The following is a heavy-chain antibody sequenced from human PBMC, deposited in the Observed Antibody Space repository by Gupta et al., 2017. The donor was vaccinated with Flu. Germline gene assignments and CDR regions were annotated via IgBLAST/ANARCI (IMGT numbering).Heavy chain of an antibody. CDR2: VYFGGST. D-gene: IGHD3-16*01. V-gene: IGHV4-59*12. Sequence: QVQLQESGPGLVKPSETLSLTCTVSGGSLSTYYWNWIRQPPGKGLEWIGYVYFGGSTNYNPSLKSRVTISIDTSKNQFSLELTSVTAADTAVYYCARAWGGHWFFDPWGRGTVVTV. J-gene: IGHJ2*01. CDR3: ARAWGGHWFFDP. CDR1: GGSLSTYY.